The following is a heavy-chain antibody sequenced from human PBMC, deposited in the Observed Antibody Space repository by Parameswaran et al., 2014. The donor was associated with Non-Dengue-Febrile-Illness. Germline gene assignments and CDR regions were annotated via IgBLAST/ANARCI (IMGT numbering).Heavy chain of an antibody. CDR2: IIPIFGTA. D-gene: IGHD6-13*01. CDR3: ARDGAIAATSIVEYYFDY. J-gene: IGHJ4*02. Sequence: WVRQAPGQGLEWMGGIIPIFGTANYAQKFQGRVTITADESTSTAYMELSSLRSEDTAVYYCARDGAIAATSIVEYYFDYWGQGTLVTVSS. V-gene: IGHV1-69*01.